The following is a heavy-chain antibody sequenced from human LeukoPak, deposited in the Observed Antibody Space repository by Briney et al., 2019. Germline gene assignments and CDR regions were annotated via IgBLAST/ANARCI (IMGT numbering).Heavy chain of an antibody. D-gene: IGHD3-22*01. V-gene: IGHV4-59*08. J-gene: IGHJ4*02. Sequence: SETLSLTCTVSGGSISSYYWSWLRQPPGKGLEWIGYIYYSGSTNYNPSLKSRVTISVDTSKNQFSLKLSSVTAADTAVYYCARHMYYYDSSGYPGWGYFDYWGQGTLVTVSS. CDR3: ARHMYYYDSSGYPGWGYFDY. CDR2: IYYSGST. CDR1: GGSISSYY.